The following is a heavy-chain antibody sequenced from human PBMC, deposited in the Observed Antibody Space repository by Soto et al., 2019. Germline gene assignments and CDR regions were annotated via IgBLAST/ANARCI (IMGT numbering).Heavy chain of an antibody. CDR3: ARVPFGVGEWFDP. D-gene: IGHD3-10*01. J-gene: IGHJ5*02. CDR1: GGSISSDGYX. V-gene: IGHV4-31*03. CDR2: IYNTGAT. Sequence: QVQLQESGPGLVKPSQTLSLTCTVSGGSISSDGYXWSWIRQFPGKGLEWIGYIYNTGATYYNPSLKSRLTISFGXSKNQFSLKLTSVTAADTAVYYCARVPFGVGEWFDPWGQGTLVTVSS.